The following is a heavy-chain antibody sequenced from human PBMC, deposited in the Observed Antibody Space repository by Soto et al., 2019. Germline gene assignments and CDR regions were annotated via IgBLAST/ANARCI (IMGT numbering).Heavy chain of an antibody. Sequence: QVQLVQSGAEVKKPGASVKVSCKASGYTFTSYAMHWVRQAPGQRLEWMGWINAGNGNTKYSQKFQGRVTITRDTSARTAYMELSSLGAEDTAVYYGARDAVVGTARFRGLGGYWGQGTLVTVSS. CDR1: GYTFTSYA. J-gene: IGHJ4*02. CDR2: INAGNGNT. CDR3: ARDAVVGTARFRGLGGY. D-gene: IGHD2-21*02. V-gene: IGHV1-3*01.